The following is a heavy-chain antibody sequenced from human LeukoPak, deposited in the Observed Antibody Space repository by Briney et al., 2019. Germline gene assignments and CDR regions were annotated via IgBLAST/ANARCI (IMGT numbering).Heavy chain of an antibody. D-gene: IGHD2-2*02. CDR2: INPNSGGT. V-gene: IGHV1-2*02. CDR1: GYIFTGYY. J-gene: IGHJ5*02. Sequence: ASVKVSCKASGYIFTGYYMHWVRQAPGQGLEWMGWINPNSGGTNYAQKFQGRVTMTRDTSISTAYMELSRLRSDDTAVYYCARISPLGSSTSCYIFDPWGQGTLVTVSS. CDR3: ARISPLGSSTSCYIFDP.